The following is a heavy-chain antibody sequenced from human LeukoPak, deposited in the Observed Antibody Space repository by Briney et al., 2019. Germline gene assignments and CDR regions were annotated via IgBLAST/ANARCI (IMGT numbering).Heavy chain of an antibody. D-gene: IGHD6-13*01. V-gene: IGHV1-18*01. Sequence: WASVKVSCKASGYTFTSYGISWVRQAPGQGLEWMGWISTYNGDTNYAQKLQGRVTMTTDTSTNTAYVELRSLRSDDTAVYYCARRSGSWDYFDYWGQGTLVTVSS. CDR2: ISTYNGDT. J-gene: IGHJ4*02. CDR3: ARRSGSWDYFDY. CDR1: GYTFTSYG.